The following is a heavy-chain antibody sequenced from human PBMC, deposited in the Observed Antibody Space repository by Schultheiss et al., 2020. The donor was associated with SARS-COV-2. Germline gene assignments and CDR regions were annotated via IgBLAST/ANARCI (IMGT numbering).Heavy chain of an antibody. CDR3: ARDRYCSGGSCYSHFDY. CDR2: ISYDGSNK. CDR1: GFTFSSYG. V-gene: IGHV3-30*03. Sequence: SCAASGFTFSSYGMHWVRQAPGKGLEWVAVISYDGSNKYYADSVKGRFTISRDNAKNSLYLQMNSLRAEDTALYYCARDRYCSGGSCYSHFDYWGQGTLVTVSS. D-gene: IGHD2-15*01. J-gene: IGHJ4*02.